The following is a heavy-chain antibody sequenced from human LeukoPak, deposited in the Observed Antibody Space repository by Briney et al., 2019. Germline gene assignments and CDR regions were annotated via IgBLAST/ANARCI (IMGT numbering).Heavy chain of an antibody. CDR2: IKSKTDGGTT. Sequence: GGSLRLSCAASGFTFSNAWMSWVRQAPGKGLEWVGRIKSKTDGGTTDYAAPVKGRFTISRDDSKNTLYLQMNSLKTEDTAVYYCACPRYDFWSGYPQEDAFDIWGQGTMVTVSS. CDR1: GFTFSNAW. V-gene: IGHV3-15*01. D-gene: IGHD3-3*01. J-gene: IGHJ3*02. CDR3: ACPRYDFWSGYPQEDAFDI.